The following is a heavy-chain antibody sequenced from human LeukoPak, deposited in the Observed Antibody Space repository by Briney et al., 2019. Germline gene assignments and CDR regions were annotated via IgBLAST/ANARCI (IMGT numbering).Heavy chain of an antibody. J-gene: IGHJ3*02. CDR3: ARPEPKYYDSSGYYFDAFDI. CDR1: GGTFSSYA. V-gene: IGHV1-69*06. Sequence: ASVKVSCKASGGTFSSYAISWVRQAPGQGLEWMGGIIPIFGTANYAQKFQGRVTITADKSTSTAYMELSSLRSEDTAVYYCARPEPKYYDSSGYYFDAFDIWGQGTMVTVSS. D-gene: IGHD3-22*01. CDR2: IIPIFGTA.